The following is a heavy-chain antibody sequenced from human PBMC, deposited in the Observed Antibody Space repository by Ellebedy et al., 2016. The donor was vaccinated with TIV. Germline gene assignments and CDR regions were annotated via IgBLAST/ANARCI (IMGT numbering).Heavy chain of an antibody. CDR2: INAGNGNT. CDR3: ARDRTTVTPYPRMYNWFDP. CDR1: GYTFTSYA. V-gene: IGHV1-3*01. D-gene: IGHD4-17*01. J-gene: IGHJ5*02. Sequence: AASVKVSCKASGYTFTSYAMHWARQAPGQRLEWMGWINAGNGNTKYSQKFQGRVTITRDTSASTAYMELSSLRSEDTAVYYCARDRTTVTPYPRMYNWFDPWGQGTLVTVSS.